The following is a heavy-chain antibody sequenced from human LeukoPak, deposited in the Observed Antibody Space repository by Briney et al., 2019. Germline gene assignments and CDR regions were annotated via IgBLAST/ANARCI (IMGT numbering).Heavy chain of an antibody. CDR2: TKPDGSEK. Sequence: GGSLRLSCAASGFTFRNYWMSWVRQAPGKGLEWVANTKPDGSEKNYVDSVKGRFTISRDNAKNSLYLQMNSLRAEDTAVYYCARAVSYWGQGTLVTVSS. V-gene: IGHV3-7*01. CDR3: ARAVSY. J-gene: IGHJ4*02. CDR1: GFTFRNYW.